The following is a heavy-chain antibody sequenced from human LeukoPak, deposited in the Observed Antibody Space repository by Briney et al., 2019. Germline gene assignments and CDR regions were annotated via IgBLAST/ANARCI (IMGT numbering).Heavy chain of an antibody. Sequence: SETLSLTCTVSGYSISSGYYWGWIRQPPGKGLEWIGSIYHSGSTYYSPSLKSRVTISVDTSKNQFSLKLSSVTAADTAVYYYARVVGITGTTALIFDYWGQGTLVTVSS. CDR1: GYSISSGYY. CDR2: IYHSGST. D-gene: IGHD1-7*01. J-gene: IGHJ4*02. V-gene: IGHV4-38-2*02. CDR3: ARVVGITGTTALIFDY.